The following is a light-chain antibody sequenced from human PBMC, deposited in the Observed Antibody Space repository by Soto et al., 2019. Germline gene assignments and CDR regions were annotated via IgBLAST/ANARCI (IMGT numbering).Light chain of an antibody. CDR1: SSDVGGYNY. V-gene: IGLV2-14*01. CDR2: EVS. J-gene: IGLJ1*01. Sequence: QSVLTQPASVSGSPVQSIAISCTGTSSDVGGYNYVSWYQQHPGKAPKLMIYEVSNRPSGVSNRFSGSKSGNTASLTISGLQAEDEADHYCSSYTSSSTLVFGTGTKVTVL. CDR3: SSYTSSSTLV.